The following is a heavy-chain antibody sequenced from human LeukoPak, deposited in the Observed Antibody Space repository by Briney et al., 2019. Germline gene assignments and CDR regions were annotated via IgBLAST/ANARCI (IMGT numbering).Heavy chain of an antibody. Sequence: KSSETLSLTCTVSGGSISSCYWSWIRQPPWKGLEWIGYIYYSGSTNYNPSLKSRVIISVDTFKNQFSLKLSSVTAADTAVYYCARVEVREGPPPLRFLEWFLFDPWGQGTLVTVSS. V-gene: IGHV4-59*01. CDR3: ARVEVREGPPPLRFLEWFLFDP. D-gene: IGHD3-3*01. J-gene: IGHJ5*02. CDR2: IYYSGST. CDR1: GGSISSCY.